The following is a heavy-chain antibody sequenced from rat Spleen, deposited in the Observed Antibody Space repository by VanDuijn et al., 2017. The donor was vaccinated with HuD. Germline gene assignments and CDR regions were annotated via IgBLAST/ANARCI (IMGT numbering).Heavy chain of an antibody. V-gene: IGHV5-7*01. CDR3: ARHDYGGSFDY. J-gene: IGHJ2*01. CDR2: IDPDGSST. Sequence: EVQLVESGGGLVQPGRSLKLSCTASGFIFSDFGMHWVRQAPGKGLEWVSSIDPDGSSTYYRDSVKGRFTISRDNAKSTLYLQMDSLRSEDTATYYCARHDYGGSFDYWGQGVMVTVSS. D-gene: IGHD1-11*01. CDR1: GFIFSDFG.